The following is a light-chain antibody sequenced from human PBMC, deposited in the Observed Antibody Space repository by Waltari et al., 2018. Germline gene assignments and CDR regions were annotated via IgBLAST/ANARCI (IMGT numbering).Light chain of an antibody. J-gene: IGLJ2*01. V-gene: IGLV2-11*01. Sequence: QSAPTQPRSVSGSPGQSVSISCTGSNSDVGGYNYVSWYQQYPGRAPKMLIYDVNKGSSGVPDRFSGSKVGNTASLTISGLLPEDEADYYCCSFVGSYTSVFGGGTKVTVL. CDR2: DVN. CDR1: NSDVGGYNY. CDR3: CSFVGSYTSV.